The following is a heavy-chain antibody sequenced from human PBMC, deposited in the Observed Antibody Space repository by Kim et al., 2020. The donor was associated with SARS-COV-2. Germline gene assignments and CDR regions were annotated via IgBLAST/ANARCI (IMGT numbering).Heavy chain of an antibody. Sequence: GGSLRLSCAASGFTFSSYSMNWVRQAPGKGLEWVSYISSSSSTIYYADSVKGRFTISRDNAKNSLYLQMNSLRDEDTAVYYCARDLRGIAAAGIFDYWGQGTLVTVSS. CDR2: ISSSSSTI. CDR1: GFTFSSYS. V-gene: IGHV3-48*02. D-gene: IGHD6-13*01. CDR3: ARDLRGIAAAGIFDY. J-gene: IGHJ4*02.